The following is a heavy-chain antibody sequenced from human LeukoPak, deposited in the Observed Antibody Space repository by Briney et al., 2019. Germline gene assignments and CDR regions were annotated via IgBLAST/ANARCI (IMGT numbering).Heavy chain of an antibody. D-gene: IGHD1-26*01. CDR3: ARDTGSYYFDY. V-gene: IGHV3-64*01. CDR2: VSSNGGST. Sequence: PWGSLRLSCAAFGFTFSSYAMHWVRQAPGKGLEYVSAVSSNGGSTYYANSVKGRFTISRDNSKNTLYLQMGSLRAEDMAVYYCARDTGSYYFDYWGQGTLVTVSS. J-gene: IGHJ4*02. CDR1: GFTFSSYA.